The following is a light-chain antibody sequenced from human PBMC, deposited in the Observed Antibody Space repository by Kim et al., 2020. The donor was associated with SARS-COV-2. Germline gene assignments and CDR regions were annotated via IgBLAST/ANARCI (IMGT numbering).Light chain of an antibody. CDR3: VQATHWPHT. V-gene: IGKV2-30*02. CDR2: KVS. Sequence: VMLTQSPLSLPVTLGHSASISCRSNHSLVHSNANTYLNWFHQRPGQSPGRLIYKVSNRDSGVPDRFSGGSGSGSDFTLTIRGVQAGDVGVYYCVQATHWPHTFGQGTKLEI. J-gene: IGKJ2*01. CDR1: HSLVHSNANTY.